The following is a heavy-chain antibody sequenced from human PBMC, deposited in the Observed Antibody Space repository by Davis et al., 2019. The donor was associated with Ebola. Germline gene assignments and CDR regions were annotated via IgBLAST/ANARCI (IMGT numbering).Heavy chain of an antibody. D-gene: IGHD3-22*01. V-gene: IGHV4-34*01. J-gene: IGHJ4*02. CDR2: INHSGST. CDR3: ARGLTYYYDSSGYY. CDR1: GGSISGYY. Sequence: ETLSLTCTVSGGSISGYYWSWIRQPPGKGLEWIGEINHSGSTKYNPSLKSRVTISVDTSKNQFSLKLSSVTAADTAVYYCARGLTYYYDSSGYYWGQGTLVTVSS.